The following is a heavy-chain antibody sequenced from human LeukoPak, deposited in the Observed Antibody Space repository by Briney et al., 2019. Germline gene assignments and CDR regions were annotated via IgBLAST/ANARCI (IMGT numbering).Heavy chain of an antibody. V-gene: IGHV4-39*01. J-gene: IGHJ4*02. D-gene: IGHD3-22*01. CDR1: GDSSSGHSYF. Sequence: SDTLSLTCTVSGDSSSGHSYFWGWLRQAPGKGLEWIGNIHHIGSTYYNPSLKSRAAISVDTSTKQFSLKLTSVTAADTAVYYCARGGSSSGYYWWGQGTLVTVSS. CDR2: IHHIGST. CDR3: ARGGSSSGYYW.